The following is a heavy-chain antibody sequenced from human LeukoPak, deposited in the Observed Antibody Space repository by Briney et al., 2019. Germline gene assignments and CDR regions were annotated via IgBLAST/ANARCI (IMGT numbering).Heavy chain of an antibody. V-gene: IGHV1-8*01. J-gene: IGHJ5*02. CDR2: MNPNSGNT. CDR3: ARGVENYDFWSGYYTFWFDP. Sequence: ASVTVSCTASGYTFTSYDINWVRQATGQGLEWMGWMNPNSGNTGYAQKFQGRVTMTRNTSISTAYMELSSLRSEDTAVYYCARGVENYDFWSGYYTFWFDPWGQGTLVTVSS. CDR1: GYTFTSYD. D-gene: IGHD3-3*01.